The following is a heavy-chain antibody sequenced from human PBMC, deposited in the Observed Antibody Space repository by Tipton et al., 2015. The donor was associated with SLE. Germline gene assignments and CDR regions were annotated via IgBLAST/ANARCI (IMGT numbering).Heavy chain of an antibody. CDR2: IKQDGSEK. J-gene: IGHJ4*02. D-gene: IGHD4-17*01. V-gene: IGHV3-7*01. Sequence: SLRLSCAASGFTFSSYWMSWVRQAPGKGLEWVANIKQDGSEKYYVDSVKGRFTISRDNAKNSLYLQMNSLRAEDTAVYYCARDSIDTVSGYFDYWGQGTLVTVSS. CDR1: GFTFSSYW. CDR3: ARDSIDTVSGYFDY.